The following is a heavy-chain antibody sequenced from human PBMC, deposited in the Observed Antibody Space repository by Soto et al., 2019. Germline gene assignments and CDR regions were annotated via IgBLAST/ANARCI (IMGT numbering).Heavy chain of an antibody. CDR1: GGSINTFGFS. J-gene: IGHJ6*02. CDR3: AREMTIFGVAPGGGVDV. Sequence: PXETLSLTCAVSGGSINTFGFSWSWIRQPPGRGLEWIGSIYQSGRTYYIPPLKSRVTMSLEKSKNQFSLKINSVVAADTAIYYCAREMTIFGVAPGGGVDVWGQGTTVTVSS. V-gene: IGHV4-30-2*01. CDR2: IYQSGRT. D-gene: IGHD3-3*01.